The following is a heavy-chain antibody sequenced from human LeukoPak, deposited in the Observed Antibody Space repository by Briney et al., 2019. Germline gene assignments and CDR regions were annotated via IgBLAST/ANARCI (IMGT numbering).Heavy chain of an antibody. CDR1: GYTFTSYY. J-gene: IGHJ4*02. D-gene: IGHD6-6*01. V-gene: IGHV1-46*01. CDR2: INPSGGST. CDR3: ARDIAARRGFDY. Sequence: ASVKVSCKASGYTFTSYYMHWVRHAPGQGLEWMGIINPSGGSTSYAQKFQSRVTMTRETTTSTVYMELSSLRSEDTAVYYCARDIAARRGFDYWGQGTLVTVSS.